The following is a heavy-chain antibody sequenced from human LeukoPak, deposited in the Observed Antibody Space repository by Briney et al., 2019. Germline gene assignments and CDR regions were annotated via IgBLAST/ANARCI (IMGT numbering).Heavy chain of an antibody. V-gene: IGHV4-59*01. CDR1: GASITSYY. Sequence: SETLSLTSTVSGASITSYYWIWIRQPPGKGLEWIGYIYNTGSTSYNPSLKSRVTISEDTSKNLFSLKLSSVTAADTAVYYCARGGDYDFWSGYSNYYYMDVWGKGTTVTVSS. CDR2: IYNTGST. J-gene: IGHJ6*03. D-gene: IGHD3-3*01. CDR3: ARGGDYDFWSGYSNYYYMDV.